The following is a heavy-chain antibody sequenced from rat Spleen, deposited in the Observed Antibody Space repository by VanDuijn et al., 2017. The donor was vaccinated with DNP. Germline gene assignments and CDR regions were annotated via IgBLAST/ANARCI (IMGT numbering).Heavy chain of an antibody. CDR3: ARMSAYYYSGDDYVMDA. CDR2: IWSNGGT. Sequence: QVQLKESGPGLVQPSQTLSLTCTVSGLSLTSNSVSWIRQPPGKGLEWMGVIWSNGGTDYNSAIKSRLSISRDTSKSQVFLKMNSLQTEDTAMYFCARMSAYYYSGDDYVMDAWGQGASVTVSS. D-gene: IGHD1-1*01. J-gene: IGHJ4*01. V-gene: IGHV2-47*01. CDR1: GLSLTSNS.